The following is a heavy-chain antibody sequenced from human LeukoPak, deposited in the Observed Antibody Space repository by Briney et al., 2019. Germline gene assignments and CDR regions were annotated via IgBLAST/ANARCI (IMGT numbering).Heavy chain of an antibody. J-gene: IGHJ4*02. CDR2: IYPGVTT. Sequence: GGSLRLSCAVSGVPHCINYMGWGPAAPGGGVGWVSVIYPGVTTYYPASVKGRFTISRDNSKNTLFLQMNSLRAEDTATYYCARLAVAYFDSWGQGTLVTVSS. V-gene: IGHV3-66*04. D-gene: IGHD6-19*01. CDR3: ARLAVAYFDS. CDR1: GVPHCINY.